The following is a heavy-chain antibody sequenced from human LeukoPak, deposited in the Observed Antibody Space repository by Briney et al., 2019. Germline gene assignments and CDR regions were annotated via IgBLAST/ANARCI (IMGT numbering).Heavy chain of an antibody. CDR2: IYYSGST. CDR1: GGSINSYY. CDR3: ATLTAERPSYFNWFDP. D-gene: IGHD1-1*01. V-gene: IGHV4-59*01. Sequence: SETLSLTCTVSGGSINSYYWSWIRQSPGKGLEWIGYIYYSGSTSYNPSLKSRVSISLDTSKNQFSLKLSSVTAADTAVYYCATLTAERPSYFNWFDPWGQGTLVTVSS. J-gene: IGHJ5*02.